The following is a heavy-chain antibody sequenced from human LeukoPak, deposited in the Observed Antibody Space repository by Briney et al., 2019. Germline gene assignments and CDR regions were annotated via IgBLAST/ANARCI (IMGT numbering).Heavy chain of an antibody. CDR1: GGSISSNY. J-gene: IGHJ4*02. Sequence: SETLSLTCTVSGGSISSNYWSWIRQPPGKGLEWIGYIYDSGTTDYNPSLKSRATISEDTSKNQFSLKVRSVTAADTAVYYCARSTGGWSYFDHWGQGILVTVSS. V-gene: IGHV4-59*01. CDR2: IYDSGTT. D-gene: IGHD6-19*01. CDR3: ARSTGGWSYFDH.